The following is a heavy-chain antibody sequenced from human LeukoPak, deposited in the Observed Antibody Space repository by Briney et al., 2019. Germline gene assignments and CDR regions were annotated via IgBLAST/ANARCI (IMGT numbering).Heavy chain of an antibody. Sequence: SETLSLTCTVSGGSISSGDYYWSWIRQPPGKCLEWIGYIYYSGSTFHYNPSLKSRVNISVDTSKNQFSLRLSSVTAVDTAVYYCARTNCSSASCYGANWFDPWGQGTLVTVSS. J-gene: IGHJ5*02. CDR1: GGSISSGDYY. CDR2: IYYSGST. D-gene: IGHD2-2*01. CDR3: ARTNCSSASCYGANWFDP. V-gene: IGHV4-30-4*08.